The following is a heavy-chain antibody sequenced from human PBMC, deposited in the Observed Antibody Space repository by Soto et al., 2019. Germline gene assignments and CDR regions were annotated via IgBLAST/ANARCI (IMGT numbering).Heavy chain of an antibody. D-gene: IGHD3-16*01. Sequence: QVQLLQSGAEVKKPGSSVKVSCTVSGGIFRRYAISWVRQAPGQGLEWLGGIVPIFGTTNYAQKFQGRVTITADESTSTDYMDLSSLRSDDTAVYYCARPDEGSYSSNHHYYYALDVWGQGTTVTVSS. J-gene: IGHJ6*02. CDR3: ARPDEGSYSSNHHYYYALDV. V-gene: IGHV1-69*01. CDR2: IVPIFGTT. CDR1: GGIFRRYA.